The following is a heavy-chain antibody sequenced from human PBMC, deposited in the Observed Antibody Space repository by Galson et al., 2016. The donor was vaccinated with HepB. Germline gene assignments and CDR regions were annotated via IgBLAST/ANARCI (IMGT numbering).Heavy chain of an antibody. Sequence: SVKVSCKASGHTLNTYDINWVRQAPGQGLEWMGWMNPNSGNTGYAQKFQGRVTLTKNSSTSTADMELSSLRSEDPALYYCGSERWEKFGYYYYYGMDVWGQGTTVTVSS. J-gene: IGHJ6*02. CDR3: GSERWEKFGYYYYYGMDV. V-gene: IGHV1-8*01. CDR2: MNPNSGNT. D-gene: IGHD1-26*01. CDR1: GHTLNTYD.